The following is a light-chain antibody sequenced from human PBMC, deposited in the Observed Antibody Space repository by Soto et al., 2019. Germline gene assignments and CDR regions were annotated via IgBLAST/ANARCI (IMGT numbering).Light chain of an antibody. J-gene: IGKJ1*01. CDR1: QSVNSVY. CDR2: DAS. CDR3: QQYGSSPTWT. V-gene: IGKV3-20*01. Sequence: DIVLTQSPGTLSLSPGDRATLSCRASQSVNSVYLAWYQQRPGQAPRLLIFDASIRVPTTPARFSGSGSGTDFTLTISRLEPEDSAVYYCQQYGSSPTWTFGQGTKVDIK.